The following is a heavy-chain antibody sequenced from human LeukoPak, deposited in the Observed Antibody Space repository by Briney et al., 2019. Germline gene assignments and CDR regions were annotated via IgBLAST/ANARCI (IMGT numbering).Heavy chain of an antibody. D-gene: IGHD6-19*01. J-gene: IGHJ4*02. CDR3: ARGILRQWLGY. Sequence: ASVKVSCKASGYTFTDYYMHWVRQAPRQGLEWMGWINPNSGGTNYAQKFQGRVTMTLETSISTAYMELSRLRFDDTAVYYCARGILRQWLGYWGQGTLVTVSS. CDR1: GYTFTDYY. V-gene: IGHV1-2*02. CDR2: INPNSGGT.